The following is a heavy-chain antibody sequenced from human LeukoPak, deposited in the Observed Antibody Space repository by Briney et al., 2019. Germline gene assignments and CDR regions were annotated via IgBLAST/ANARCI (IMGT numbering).Heavy chain of an antibody. J-gene: IGHJ3*02. CDR3: ARERVRRAFDI. CDR2: IYYSGST. Sequence: SEALSLTCTVSGGSICSSDYYWGWIRQPPGKGLEWIGYIYYSGSTYYNPSLKSRITISVDTSKNQFSLKLSSVTAADTAVYYCARERVRRAFDIWGQGTMITVSS. CDR1: GGSICSSDYY. V-gene: IGHV4-30-4*08. D-gene: IGHD1-1*01.